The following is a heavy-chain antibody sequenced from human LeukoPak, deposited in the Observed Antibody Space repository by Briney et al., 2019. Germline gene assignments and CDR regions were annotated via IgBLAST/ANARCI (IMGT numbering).Heavy chain of an antibody. CDR3: ARGEVVPAAIGAY. J-gene: IGHJ4*02. D-gene: IGHD2-2*01. V-gene: IGHV1-2*02. CDR2: INPNSGGT. Sequence: RASVKVSCKASGYTFTSYGISWVRQAPGQGLEWMGWINPNSGGTNYAQKFQGRVTMTRDTSISTAYMELSRLRSDDTAVYYCARGEVVPAAIGAYWGQGTLVTVSS. CDR1: GYTFTSYG.